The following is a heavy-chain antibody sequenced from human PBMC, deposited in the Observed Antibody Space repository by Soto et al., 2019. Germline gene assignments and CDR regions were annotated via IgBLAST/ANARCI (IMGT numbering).Heavy chain of an antibody. D-gene: IGHD1-1*01. Sequence: EVHLLQSGGGLVQPGGSLRLSCATSGFTLSNSVMSWVRQAPGKGLGWVSTIAGKTYYSDSVKGRFTISRDNSQSTLYLQLNSLRAEDTAVYYCARKIDVTTGMLDHWGHGTLVTVSS. CDR1: GFTLSNSV. J-gene: IGHJ4*01. CDR2: IAGKT. CDR3: ARKIDVTTGMLDH. V-gene: IGHV3-23*01.